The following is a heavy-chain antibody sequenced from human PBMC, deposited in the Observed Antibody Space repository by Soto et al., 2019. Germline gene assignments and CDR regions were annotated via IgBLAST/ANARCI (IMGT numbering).Heavy chain of an antibody. V-gene: IGHV1-3*01. CDR3: AREGRSWYGGGFSWFDP. Sequence: QVQLVQSGAEVKKPGASVKVSCKASGYTFTSYAMHWVRQAPGQRLEWMGWINAGNGNTKYSQKFQGRVTITRDTSASTAYMGLSSLRSEDTAVYYCAREGRSWYGGGFSWFDPWGQGTLVTVSS. J-gene: IGHJ5*02. CDR2: INAGNGNT. D-gene: IGHD6-13*01. CDR1: GYTFTSYA.